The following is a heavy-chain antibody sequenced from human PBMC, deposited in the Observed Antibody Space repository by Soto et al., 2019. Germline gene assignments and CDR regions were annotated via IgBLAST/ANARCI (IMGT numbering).Heavy chain of an antibody. V-gene: IGHV3-33*01. CDR2: IWYDGSNK. J-gene: IGHJ4*02. CDR3: ARDEDYGDSTFDN. Sequence: QPGGSLRLSCAASGFTFSSYGMHWVRQAPGKGLEWVAVIWYDGSNKYYADSVKGRFTISRDNSKNTLYLQMNSLRAEDTAVYYYARDEDYGDSTFDNWGQGTLVTVSS. D-gene: IGHD4-17*01. CDR1: GFTFSSYG.